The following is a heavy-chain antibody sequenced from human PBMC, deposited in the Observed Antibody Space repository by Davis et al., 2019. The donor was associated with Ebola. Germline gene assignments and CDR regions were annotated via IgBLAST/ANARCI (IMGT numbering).Heavy chain of an antibody. CDR3: NGGGDPGMDV. CDR2: IRSKADGGTT. D-gene: IGHD2-21*01. CDR1: GFTSGAYA. J-gene: IGHJ6*02. Sequence: GGPLRLSFPPPGFTSGAYAMSWFRQAPGKRPARVGFIRSKADGGTTDYAAPVKGRFTISRDDSKNTLYLQMNSLKTEDTAVYYCNGGGDPGMDVWGQGTTVTVSS. V-gene: IGHV3-49*03.